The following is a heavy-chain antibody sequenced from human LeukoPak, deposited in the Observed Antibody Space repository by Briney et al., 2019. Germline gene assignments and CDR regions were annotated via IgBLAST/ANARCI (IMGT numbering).Heavy chain of an antibody. Sequence: GGSLRLSCTASGFTFGDYAMSWFRQAPGKGLEWVGFIRSKAYGGTTEYAVSVKGRFTISRDDSKSIAYLQMNSLKTEDTAVYYCTRDVVAGLYYYYYYYMGVWGKGTTVTVSS. J-gene: IGHJ6*03. CDR3: TRDVVAGLYYYYYYYMGV. V-gene: IGHV3-49*03. D-gene: IGHD6-19*01. CDR2: IRSKAYGGTT. CDR1: GFTFGDYA.